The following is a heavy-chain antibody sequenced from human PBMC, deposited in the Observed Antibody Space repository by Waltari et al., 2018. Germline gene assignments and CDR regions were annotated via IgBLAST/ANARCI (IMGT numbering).Heavy chain of an antibody. V-gene: IGHV3-33*01. D-gene: IGHD3-10*01. CDR3: ARDRLWFGESRGYYYYGMDV. CDR1: GFTFSSYG. J-gene: IGHJ6*02. CDR2: IWYDGSNK. Sequence: QVQLVESGGGVVQPGRSLRLSCAASGFTFSSYGMHWVRQAPGKGLEWGAVIWYDGSNKYNADSVKGRFTISRDNSKNTLYLQMNSLRAEDTAVYYCARDRLWFGESRGYYYYGMDVWGQGTTVTVSS.